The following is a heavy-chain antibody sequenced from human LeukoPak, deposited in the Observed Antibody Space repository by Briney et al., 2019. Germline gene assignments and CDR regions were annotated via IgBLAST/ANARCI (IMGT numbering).Heavy chain of an antibody. CDR2: ISWNSGSI. CDR1: GFTFDDYA. Sequence: GGSLRLSCAASGFTFDDYAMHWVRQAPGKGLEWVSGISWNSGSIGYADSVKGRFTISRDNAKNSLYLQMNSLRAEDTAVYYCARDRVIAAAGTPHYFDYWGQGTLVTVSS. CDR3: ARDRVIAAAGTPHYFDY. J-gene: IGHJ4*02. V-gene: IGHV3-9*01. D-gene: IGHD6-13*01.